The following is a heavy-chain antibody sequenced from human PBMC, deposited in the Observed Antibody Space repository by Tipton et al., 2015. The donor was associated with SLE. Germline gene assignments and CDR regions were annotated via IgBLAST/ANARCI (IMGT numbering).Heavy chain of an antibody. J-gene: IGHJ4*02. Sequence: TLSLTCTVSGGSISGYYWTWLRQPPGKGLEWIGYIYYTGSANYNPSLKSRVTISVDTSKNQFSLRLNSLTTADTAVYYCAKENSENFLPPNFFDSWGQGRLVTVSS. V-gene: IGHV4-59*01. CDR3: AKENSENFLPPNFFDS. CDR1: GGSISGYY. D-gene: IGHD1-26*01. CDR2: IYYTGSA.